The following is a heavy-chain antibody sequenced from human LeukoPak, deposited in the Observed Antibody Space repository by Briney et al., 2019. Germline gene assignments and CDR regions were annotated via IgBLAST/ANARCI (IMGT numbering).Heavy chain of an antibody. CDR1: GFSFSYYV. CDR3: ARARGDSSPTSRYFDY. Sequence: GGSLRLSCAGSGFSFSYYVMHWVRQAPGKGLEWVALIATDGGERYYADSVKGRFTISRDNSKNTLYVQMNSLRPEDTAIYYCARARGDSSPTSRYFDYWGQGAPVTVSS. D-gene: IGHD5-18*01. V-gene: IGHV3-30-3*01. CDR2: IATDGGER. J-gene: IGHJ4*02.